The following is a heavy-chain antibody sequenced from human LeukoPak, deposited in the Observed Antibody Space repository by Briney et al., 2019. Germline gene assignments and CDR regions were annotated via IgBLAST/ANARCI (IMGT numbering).Heavy chain of an antibody. V-gene: IGHV3-23*01. Sequence: GGSLRLSCAASGFTFSSYWMSWVRQAPGKGLEWVSTISGGGGGTYYADSVKGRFTISRDNSKNTLYLQMNSLRAEDTALYYCAKGYSSSWYAYGMDVWGQGTTVTVSS. J-gene: IGHJ6*02. CDR1: GFTFSSYW. CDR3: AKGYSSSWYAYGMDV. CDR2: ISGGGGGT. D-gene: IGHD6-13*01.